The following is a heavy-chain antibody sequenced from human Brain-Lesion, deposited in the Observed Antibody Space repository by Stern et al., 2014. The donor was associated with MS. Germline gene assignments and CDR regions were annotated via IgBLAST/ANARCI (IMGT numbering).Heavy chain of an antibody. CDR3: ARGAGVFDS. CDR1: GGSIGRSSYY. J-gene: IGHJ4*02. V-gene: IGHV4-39*02. Sequence: QVQLQESGPGLVKPSETLSLTCTVSGGSIGRSSYYWGWIRPPPGKGLEWIGNIFYTGSTFYDPPLKSRVTISVGQSNNHFYLSLTSGTAADTAVYYCARGAGVFDSWGQGTLVTVSP. CDR2: IFYTGST. D-gene: IGHD6-19*01.